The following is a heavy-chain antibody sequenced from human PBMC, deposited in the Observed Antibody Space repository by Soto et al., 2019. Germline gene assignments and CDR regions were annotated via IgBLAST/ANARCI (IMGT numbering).Heavy chain of an antibody. D-gene: IGHD2-2*01. CDR1: VFPFSSYA. CDR2: ISTDGSST. J-gene: IGHJ4*02. Sequence: PGGSLRLSCAASVFPFSSYAMSWVRQGPGKGLVWVSRISTDGSSTTYADSVKGRFTISRDNAKNTLYLQMNSLRAEDTAVYYCARATGSNHPFDYWGQGSLVTVSS. CDR3: ARATGSNHPFDY. V-gene: IGHV3-74*01.